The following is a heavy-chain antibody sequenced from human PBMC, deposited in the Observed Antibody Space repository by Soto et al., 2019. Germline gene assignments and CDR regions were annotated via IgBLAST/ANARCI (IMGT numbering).Heavy chain of an antibody. J-gene: IGHJ4*02. CDR2: INSDGSST. V-gene: IGHV3-74*01. CDR1: GFTFSSYW. CDR3: ARSIAVAEFDY. Sequence: GGSLRLSCAASGFTFSSYWMHWVRQAPGKGLVWVSRINSDGSSTSYADSVKGRFTISRDNAKNTLYLQMNSLRAEDTAVYYCARSIAVAEFDYWGQGTLVTVSS. D-gene: IGHD6-19*01.